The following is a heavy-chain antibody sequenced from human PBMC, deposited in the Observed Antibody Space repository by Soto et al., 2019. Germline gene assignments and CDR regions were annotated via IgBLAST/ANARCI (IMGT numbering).Heavy chain of an antibody. CDR2: IWYDGSNK. Sequence: QVQLVESGGGVVQPGRSLRLSCAASGVTFSSYGMHWVRQAPGKGLEWVAVIWYDGSNKYYADSVKGRFTISRDNSKNALYLQMNSLRAEDTAVYYCARADSLASHYYYGMDVWGQGTTVTVSS. D-gene: IGHD3-22*01. V-gene: IGHV3-33*01. CDR1: GVTFSSYG. CDR3: ARADSLASHYYYGMDV. J-gene: IGHJ6*02.